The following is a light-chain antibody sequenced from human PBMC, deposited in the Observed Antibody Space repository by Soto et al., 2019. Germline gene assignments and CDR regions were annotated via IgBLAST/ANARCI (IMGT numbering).Light chain of an antibody. CDR3: RQLNDYPLT. CDR2: TAS. J-gene: IGKJ4*01. Sequence: DIQLTQSPSFLSASVGDRVTITCRASQGISSYLAWYQQRPGKAPNLLIYTASALPHAVPSRFSGSGSGTDFTLTINSLQPEDSATYYCRQLNDYPLTFGGGTKVDIK. V-gene: IGKV1-9*01. CDR1: QGISSY.